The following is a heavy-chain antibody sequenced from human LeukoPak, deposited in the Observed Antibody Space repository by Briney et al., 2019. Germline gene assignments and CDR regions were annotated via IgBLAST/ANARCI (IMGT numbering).Heavy chain of an antibody. CDR3: AREGQYGDYARFDP. J-gene: IGHJ5*02. V-gene: IGHV4-59*01. CDR2: IYYSGST. CDR1: GGSISSYY. Sequence: SETLSLTCTVSGGSISSYYWSWIRQPPEKGLEWIGYIYYSGSTNYNPSLKSRVTISVDTTKNQFSLKLSSVTAADTAVYYCAREGQYGDYARFDPWGQGTLVTASS. D-gene: IGHD4-17*01.